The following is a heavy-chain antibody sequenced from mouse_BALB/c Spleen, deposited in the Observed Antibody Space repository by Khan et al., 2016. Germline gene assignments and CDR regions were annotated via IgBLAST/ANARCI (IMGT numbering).Heavy chain of an antibody. J-gene: IGHJ2*01. CDR1: GFTFSTYA. CDR2: ISSGGTT. CDR3: ARGVTTVVDYLDY. Sequence: EVELVEPGGGLVKPGGSLKLSCAASGFTFSTYAMSWVRQTPEKRLEWVASISSGGTTYYPDSLKGRFTISRDNARNILYVQMSSLRSEDTAMYYCARGVTTVVDYLDYWGQGTTLTVSS. V-gene: IGHV5-6-5*01. D-gene: IGHD1-1*01.